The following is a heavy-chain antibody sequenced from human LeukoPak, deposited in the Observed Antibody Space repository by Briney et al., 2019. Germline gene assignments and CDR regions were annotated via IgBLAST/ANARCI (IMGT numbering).Heavy chain of an antibody. CDR2: INHSGST. CDR1: GGSFSGYY. J-gene: IGHJ4*02. V-gene: IGHV4-34*01. Sequence: PSETLSLTCAVYGGSFSGYYWSWIRQPPGKGLEWIGEINHSGSTNYNPSLKSRVTISVDTSKNQFSLKLSSVTAADTAVYYCARAHYYDSSGHDFPFDYWGQGTLVTVSS. D-gene: IGHD3-22*01. CDR3: ARAHYYDSSGHDFPFDY.